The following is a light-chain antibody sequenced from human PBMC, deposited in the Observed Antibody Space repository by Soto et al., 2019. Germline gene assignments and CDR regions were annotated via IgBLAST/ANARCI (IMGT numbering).Light chain of an antibody. V-gene: IGLV1-40*01. CDR3: QSHDISLSILWV. CDR2: GSS. Sequence: QSVLTQPPSASGTPGQRVTISCSGRSANIGNNYVCWYQQLPGTAPKLLIYGSSSRPSGVPDRFSGSKSGTSASLAISGLQAEDEADYFCQSHDISLSILWVFGGGTKLTVL. J-gene: IGLJ3*02. CDR1: SANIGNNY.